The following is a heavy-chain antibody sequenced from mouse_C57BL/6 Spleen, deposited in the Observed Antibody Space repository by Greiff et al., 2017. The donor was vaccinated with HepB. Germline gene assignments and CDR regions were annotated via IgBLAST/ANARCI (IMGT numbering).Heavy chain of an antibody. CDR3: ASDGPIVTDYYAMDY. Sequence: QVQLQQPGAELVKPGASVKLSCKASGYTFTSYWMHWVKQRPGQGLEWIGMIHPNSGSTNYNEKFKSKATLTVDKSSSTAYMQLSSLPSEDSAVYYCASDGPIVTDYYAMDYWGQGTSVTVSS. CDR1: GYTFTSYW. D-gene: IGHD2-5*01. V-gene: IGHV1-64*01. J-gene: IGHJ4*01. CDR2: IHPNSGST.